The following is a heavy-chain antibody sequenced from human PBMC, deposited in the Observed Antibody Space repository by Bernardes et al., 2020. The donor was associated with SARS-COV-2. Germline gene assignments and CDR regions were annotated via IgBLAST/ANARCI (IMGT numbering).Heavy chain of an antibody. Sequence: SVKVSCKTSGNTFTSYAVIWVRQAPGQGLECMGGIIPLFGTTNYAQNFQGRVTIAADESTSTVYMELSSLRSEDTAMYYCARSGTYPDAFDIWGQRTMVTVSS. CDR2: IIPLFGTT. CDR1: GNTFTSYA. V-gene: IGHV1-69*13. CDR3: ARSGTYPDAFDI. J-gene: IGHJ3*02. D-gene: IGHD1-26*01.